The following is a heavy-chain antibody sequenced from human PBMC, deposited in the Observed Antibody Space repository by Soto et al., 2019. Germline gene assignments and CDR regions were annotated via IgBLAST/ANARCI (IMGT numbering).Heavy chain of an antibody. J-gene: IGHJ4*02. Sequence: WGSLRLSCAASGFTFISYGMHFFRHSPFKWLEWVAVISYDGSNKYYADSVKGRFTISRDNSKNTLYLQMNSLRAEDTAVYYCAMPMTTDSYWGQGTLVTVSS. D-gene: IGHD4-17*01. V-gene: IGHV3-30*03. CDR2: ISYDGSNK. CDR1: GFTFISYG. CDR3: AMPMTTDSY.